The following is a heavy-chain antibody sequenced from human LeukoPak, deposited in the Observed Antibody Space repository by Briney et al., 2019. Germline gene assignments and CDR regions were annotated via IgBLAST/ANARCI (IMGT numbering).Heavy chain of an antibody. Sequence: ESLKISCNTFRLSFTTYWIGWVRQMPREGLEWMGIIYPGDYETRYSPSFQGLVTISVDKSISTAYLQWSSLKASDTAMYYCAIPPGYCGNDCSFDHWGQGTLVTVSS. CDR1: RLSFTTYW. CDR2: IYPGDYET. J-gene: IGHJ4*02. D-gene: IGHD2-21*02. CDR3: AIPPGYCGNDCSFDH. V-gene: IGHV5-51*01.